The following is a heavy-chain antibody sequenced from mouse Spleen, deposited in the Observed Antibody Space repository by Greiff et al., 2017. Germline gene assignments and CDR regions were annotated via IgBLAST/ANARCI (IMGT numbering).Heavy chain of an antibody. CDR3: ARRDWDGSDY. CDR1: GYAFSDYM. V-gene: IGHV1-54*01. J-gene: IGHJ2*01. D-gene: IGHD4-1*01. CDR2: INPGSGGT. Sequence: VQLQQSGAELVRPGTSVKVSCKASGYAFSDYMIEWLKQRPGQGLEWIGVINPGSGGTYYNEKFKGKATLTTDKSSSTAYIQLSSLTSEDSAVDFCARRDWDGSDYWGQGTTLTVSS.